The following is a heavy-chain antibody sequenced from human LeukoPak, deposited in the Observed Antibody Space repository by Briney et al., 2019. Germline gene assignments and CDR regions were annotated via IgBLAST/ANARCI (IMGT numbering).Heavy chain of an antibody. V-gene: IGHV4-61*02. Sequence: SEALSLTCTVSGGSISSGSYYWSWIRQPAGKGLEWIGRIYTSGSTNYNPSLKSRVTISVDTSKNQFSLKLSSVTAADTAVYYCARERGDGGSYPFDYWGQGTLVTVSS. CDR1: GGSISSGSYY. CDR2: IYTSGST. CDR3: ARERGDGGSYPFDY. D-gene: IGHD1-26*01. J-gene: IGHJ4*02.